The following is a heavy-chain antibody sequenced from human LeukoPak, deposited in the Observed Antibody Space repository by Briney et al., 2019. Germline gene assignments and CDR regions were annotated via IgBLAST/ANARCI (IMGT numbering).Heavy chain of an antibody. CDR2: IWYDGSNK. D-gene: IGHD5-12*01. CDR3: AKDLLRLRQFDY. V-gene: IGHV3-30*02. J-gene: IGHJ4*02. Sequence: PGGSLRLSCAASGFTFSSYGMHWVRQAPGKGLEWVAVIWYDGSNKYYADSVKGRFTISRDNSKNTLYLQMNSLRAEDTAVYYCAKDLLRLRQFDYWGQGTLVTVSS. CDR1: GFTFSSYG.